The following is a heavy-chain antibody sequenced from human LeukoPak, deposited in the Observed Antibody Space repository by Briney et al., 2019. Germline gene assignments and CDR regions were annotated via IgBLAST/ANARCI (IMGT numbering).Heavy chain of an antibody. CDR1: GFTFSSYA. D-gene: IGHD3-3*01. Sequence: GSLRLSCAASGFTFSSYAMSWVRQAPGKGLEWVSYISSSSSTIYYADSVKGRFTISRDNAKNSLYLQMNSLRAEDTAVYYCARGITIFGVVVGDAFDIWGQGTMVTVSS. V-gene: IGHV3-48*01. CDR2: ISSSSSTI. J-gene: IGHJ3*02. CDR3: ARGITIFGVVVGDAFDI.